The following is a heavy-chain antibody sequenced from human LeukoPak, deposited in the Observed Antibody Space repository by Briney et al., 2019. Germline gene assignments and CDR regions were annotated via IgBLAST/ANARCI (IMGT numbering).Heavy chain of an antibody. CDR1: GFTFDDYA. V-gene: IGHV3-43*02. Sequence: TGGSLRLSCAASGFTFDDYAMHWVRQAPGKGLEWVSLISGDGGSTYYADSVKGRFTMSRDNSKNSLYLQMNSLRTEDTASYYCAKDDLWFGDTHWGQGTLVTVSS. D-gene: IGHD3-10*01. J-gene: IGHJ4*02. CDR2: ISGDGGST. CDR3: AKDDLWFGDTH.